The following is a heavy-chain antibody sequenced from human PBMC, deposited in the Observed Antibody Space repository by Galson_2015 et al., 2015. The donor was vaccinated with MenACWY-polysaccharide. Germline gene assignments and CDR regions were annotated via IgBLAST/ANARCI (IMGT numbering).Heavy chain of an antibody. Sequence: SLRLSCAASGFTFSSYAMTWVRQAPGKGLEWVSTISASGRSTFYADSVKGRFAISRDNSKNTLYLQLNSLRAEDTSVYYCAKVHSYAYVNVSYGSDVWGQGTTVTVSS. D-gene: IGHD5-18*01. CDR2: ISASGRST. CDR1: GFTFSSYA. V-gene: IGHV3-23*01. CDR3: AKVHSYAYVNVSYGSDV. J-gene: IGHJ6*02.